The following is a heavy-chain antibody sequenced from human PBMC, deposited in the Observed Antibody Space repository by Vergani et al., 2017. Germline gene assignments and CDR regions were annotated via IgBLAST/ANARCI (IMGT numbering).Heavy chain of an antibody. CDR3: ARASNFRDGYKPWEYYYYYYGMDV. D-gene: IGHD5-24*01. J-gene: IGHJ6*02. V-gene: IGHV4-61*02. Sequence: QVQLQESGPGLVKPSQTLSLTCTVSGGSISSGSYYWSWIRQPAGKGLEWIGRIYTSGSTNYNPSLKSRVTISVDTSKNQFSLKLSSVTAADTAVYYCARASNFRDGYKPWEYYYYYYGMDVWGQGTTVTVSS. CDR2: IYTSGST. CDR1: GGSISSGSYY.